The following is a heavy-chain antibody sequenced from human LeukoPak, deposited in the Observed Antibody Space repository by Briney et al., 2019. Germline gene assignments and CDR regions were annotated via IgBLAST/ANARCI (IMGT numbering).Heavy chain of an antibody. J-gene: IGHJ4*02. CDR2: LNSDGSTT. D-gene: IGHD3-22*01. CDR1: GFTFSRYW. V-gene: IGHV3-74*01. Sequence: GSLRLSCAASGFTFSRYWMHWVRQGPGKGLVWVSRLNSDGSTTDYADSVKGRFTISRDNAENTLYLQMTSLRAEDTAVYFCARTLVANDNSGYRRFDYWGQGTLVTVSS. CDR3: ARTLVANDNSGYRRFDY.